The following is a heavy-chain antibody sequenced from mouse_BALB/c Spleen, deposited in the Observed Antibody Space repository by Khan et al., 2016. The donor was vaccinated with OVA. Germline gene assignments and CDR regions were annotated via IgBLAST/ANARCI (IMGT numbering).Heavy chain of an antibody. CDR1: GYTFTTYC. D-gene: IGHD2-4*01. Sequence: VQLQESGPDLVKPGTSVRISCKASGYTFTTYCIHWVKQRPGQGLEWIGWIFPGTVNTQYNEKFKGKATLTTDKSSSTAHMQLSSLTSEDSAVYYCGRGDYFVGYAMDYWGQGSSVTVSS. J-gene: IGHJ4*01. CDR2: IFPGTVNT. V-gene: IGHV1S56*01. CDR3: GRGDYFVGYAMDY.